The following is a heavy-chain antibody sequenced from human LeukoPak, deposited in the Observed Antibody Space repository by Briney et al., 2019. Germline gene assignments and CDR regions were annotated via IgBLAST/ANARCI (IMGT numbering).Heavy chain of an antibody. CDR1: GFTFTGNG. V-gene: IGHV1-18*01. CDR3: ARDSHDYCDY. Sequence: ASVKVSCKTSGFTFTGNGISWVRQAPGQGLEWMGWINAYNGKTNYPQKFQDRVTMTTDTSTSTAYLELRNLRPDDTAVYYCARDSHDYCDYWGQGTLVTVSS. J-gene: IGHJ4*02. CDR2: INAYNGKT.